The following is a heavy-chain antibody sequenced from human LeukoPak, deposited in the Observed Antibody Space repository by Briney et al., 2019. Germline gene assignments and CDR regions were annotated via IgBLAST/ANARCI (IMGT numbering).Heavy chain of an antibody. CDR1: GGSISSYY. CDR2: INYSGNT. D-gene: IGHD3-22*01. V-gene: IGHV4-59*01. J-gene: IGHJ4*02. Sequence: SETLSLTCTVSGGSISSYYWSWIRQPPGKGLEWIGYINYSGNTNYNPSLKSRVTIAVDTSKNQFSLKLSSVTAADTAVYYCARDKGEYHDSSGNLDYWGQGTLVTVSS. CDR3: ARDKGEYHDSSGNLDY.